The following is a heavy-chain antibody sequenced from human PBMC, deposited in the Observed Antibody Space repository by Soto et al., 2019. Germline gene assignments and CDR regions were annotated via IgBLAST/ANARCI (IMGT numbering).Heavy chain of an antibody. D-gene: IGHD5-18*01. CDR1: GGTFSSYA. CDR2: IIPIFGTA. V-gene: IGHV1-69*06. J-gene: IGHJ6*01. Sequence: QVQLVQSGAEVKKPGSSVKVSCKASGGTFSSYAISWVRQAPGQGLEWMGGIIPIFGTANYAQKIQGRVTITEDKSTSTAYRELSSLRSEDTAVYYCARPLRDTAMDPDYFFCGMDVWGQGTTVTVSS. CDR3: ARPLRDTAMDPDYFFCGMDV.